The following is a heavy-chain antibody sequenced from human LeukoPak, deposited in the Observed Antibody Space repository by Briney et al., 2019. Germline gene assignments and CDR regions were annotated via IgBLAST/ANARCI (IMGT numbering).Heavy chain of an antibody. D-gene: IGHD3-10*01. CDR2: IYHSGTT. Sequence: PSGTLSLTCAVSGDSIRSSNWWNWVRPPPGKGLEWIGEIYHSGTTKYNPALKSRVTISVDKSKNQFSLKLTSVTAADTAVYYCARAGLGGSGSYFAFDYWGQGALVTVSS. V-gene: IGHV4-4*02. CDR1: GDSIRSSNW. J-gene: IGHJ4*02. CDR3: ARAGLGGSGSYFAFDY.